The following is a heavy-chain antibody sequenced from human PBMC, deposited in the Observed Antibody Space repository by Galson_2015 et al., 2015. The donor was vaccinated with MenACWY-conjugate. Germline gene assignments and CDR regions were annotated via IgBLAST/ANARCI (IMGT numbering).Heavy chain of an antibody. J-gene: IGHJ6*02. D-gene: IGHD1-26*01. CDR3: ARGRGSYYYGTDV. CDR1: GYTFNTYY. Sequence: SVKVSCKASGYTFNTYYMHWVRQAPGQGLEWVGIINPYGGSTTYAQKFQGRVTMTRDTSTSTVYMELSSLRSEDTAVYYCARGRGSYYYGTDVWGQGTPVTVSS. V-gene: IGHV1-46*02. CDR2: INPYGGST.